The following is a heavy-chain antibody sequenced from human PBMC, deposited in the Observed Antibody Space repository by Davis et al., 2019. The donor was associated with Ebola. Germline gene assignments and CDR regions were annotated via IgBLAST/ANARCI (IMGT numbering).Heavy chain of an antibody. CDR2: ISAYNGNT. D-gene: IGHD1-26*01. CDR3: ARDLVGSTSGGY. V-gene: IGHV1-18*04. CDR1: GYTFTSYG. Sequence: AASVKVSCKASGYTFTSYGISWVRQAPGQGLEWMGWISAYNGNTNYAQKLQGRVTMTTDTSTSTAYMELNSLRTEDTAMYYCARDLVGSTSGGYWGQGTLVTVSP. J-gene: IGHJ4*02.